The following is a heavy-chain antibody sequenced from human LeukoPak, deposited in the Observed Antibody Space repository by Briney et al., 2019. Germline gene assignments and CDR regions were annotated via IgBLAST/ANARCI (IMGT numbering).Heavy chain of an antibody. J-gene: IGHJ4*02. Sequence: ASVKVSCKASGGTFSSYAISWVRQAPGQGLEWMGGIIPIFGTANYAQKLQGRVTMTTDTSTSTAYMELRSLRSDDTAVYYCARAALVVVILTHFDYWGQGTLVTVSS. V-gene: IGHV1-69*05. CDR2: IIPIFGTA. CDR1: GGTFSSYA. D-gene: IGHD3-22*01. CDR3: ARAALVVVILTHFDY.